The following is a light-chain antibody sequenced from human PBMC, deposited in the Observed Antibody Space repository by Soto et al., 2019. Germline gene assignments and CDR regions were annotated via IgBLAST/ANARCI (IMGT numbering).Light chain of an antibody. CDR3: LLSYSPARV. J-gene: IGLJ3*02. V-gene: IGLV2-14*03. Sequence: QSALTQPASVSGSPGQAITISCSGTSSDVGAFNYVSWYQQHPGKAPKLMIYDVSNRPSGVSNRFSGSKSGNTASLTISGLRAEDEADYYCLLSYSPARVFGGGTKLTVL. CDR2: DVS. CDR1: SSDVGAFNY.